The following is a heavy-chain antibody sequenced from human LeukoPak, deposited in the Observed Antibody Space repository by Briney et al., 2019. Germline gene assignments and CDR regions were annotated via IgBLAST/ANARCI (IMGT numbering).Heavy chain of an antibody. V-gene: IGHV3-7*01. CDR2: IKQDGSEK. Sequence: GGSLRLSCAASGFTLSSYWMSWVRQAPGKGLEWVANIKQDGSEKYYVDSVKGRFTISRDNAKNSLYLQMNSLRAEDTAVYYCAKGSNWNLPYYFDYWGQGTLVTVSS. CDR3: AKGSNWNLPYYFDY. CDR1: GFTLSSYW. D-gene: IGHD1-20*01. J-gene: IGHJ4*02.